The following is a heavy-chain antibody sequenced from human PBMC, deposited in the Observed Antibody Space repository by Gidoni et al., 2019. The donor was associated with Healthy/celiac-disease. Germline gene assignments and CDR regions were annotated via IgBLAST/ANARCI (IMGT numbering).Heavy chain of an antibody. CDR1: GFSLSTRGVG. Sequence: QITLKESGPTLVKPTQTLTLTCTFSGFSLSTRGVGVGWIRHPPGTALEWLALIYWDDDKRYSPSLKSRLTITKDTSKNQVVLTMTNMDPVDTATYYCAHGRANSRFGELSVFDYWGQGTLVTVSS. CDR3: AHGRANSRFGELSVFDY. D-gene: IGHD3-10*01. V-gene: IGHV2-5*02. CDR2: IYWDDDK. J-gene: IGHJ4*02.